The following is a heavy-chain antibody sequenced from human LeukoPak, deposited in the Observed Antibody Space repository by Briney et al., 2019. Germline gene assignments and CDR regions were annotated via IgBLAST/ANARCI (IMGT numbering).Heavy chain of an antibody. D-gene: IGHD5-18*01. CDR1: GFTFSSYA. Sequence: PGGSLRLSCAASGFTFSSYAMNWVRQAPGKGLQWVSAISGSGGTTYYADSVKGRFTISRDNSKNTLYLQMNSLRAEDTAVYYCARGARLTAMVTHWFDPWGQGTLVTVSS. CDR2: ISGSGGTT. V-gene: IGHV3-23*01. J-gene: IGHJ5*02. CDR3: ARGARLTAMVTHWFDP.